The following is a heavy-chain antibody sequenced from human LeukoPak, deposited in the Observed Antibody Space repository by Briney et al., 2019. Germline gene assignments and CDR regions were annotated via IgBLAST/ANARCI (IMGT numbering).Heavy chain of an antibody. CDR3: ARVDGSGNSIFDY. Sequence: GGSLRLSCAASGFTFNTYWMHWVRQAPGRGLAWVSRINPDGGSTDYADSVKGRFTISRDNARDTLYLQTNSLRAEDTAIYYCARVDGSGNSIFDYWGQGTLVPVSS. D-gene: IGHD3-22*01. CDR1: GFTFNTYW. J-gene: IGHJ4*02. V-gene: IGHV3-74*01. CDR2: INPDGGST.